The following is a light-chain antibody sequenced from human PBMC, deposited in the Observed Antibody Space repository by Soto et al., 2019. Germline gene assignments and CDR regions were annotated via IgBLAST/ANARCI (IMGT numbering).Light chain of an antibody. CDR1: QSLSGW. J-gene: IGKJ1*01. CDR3: QQYFGAWT. V-gene: IGKV1-5*03. CDR2: EVS. Sequence: DFQLTQSPSTLSASVGDRVTITCRASQSLSGWLAWYQQKPGKAPKLLIYEVSTLETGVPSRFSGSGSGTEFTLTINSLHPDDSATYYCQQYFGAWTFGQGTKVEI.